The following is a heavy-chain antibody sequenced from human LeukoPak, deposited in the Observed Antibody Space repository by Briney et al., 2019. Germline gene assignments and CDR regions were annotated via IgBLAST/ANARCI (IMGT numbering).Heavy chain of an antibody. CDR3: AKVLDDDVTDHGMDV. CDR1: VFTCSNDA. D-gene: IGHD2-21*02. V-gene: IGHV3-23*01. J-gene: IGHJ6*02. Sequence: GGSRRLSSAGSVFTCSNDAMCCVRQAPEKVLEWVSVISGSGDSTYEDSVKGRFTTSRDNSKNTLYLQMNSLGAEDTAVYYCAKVLDDDVTDHGMDVWGPGTTVTVS. CDR2: ISGSGDST.